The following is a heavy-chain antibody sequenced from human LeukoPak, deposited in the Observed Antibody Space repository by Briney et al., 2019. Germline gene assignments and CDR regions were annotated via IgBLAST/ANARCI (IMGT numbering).Heavy chain of an antibody. CDR3: ARGEMATIEDAFDI. D-gene: IGHD5-24*01. CDR1: GGSISSNSYY. J-gene: IGHJ3*02. Sequence: SETLSLTCAVSGGSISSNSYYWGWIRQPPGKGLEWIGSIYYSGSTYYNPSLKSRVTISVDTSKNQFSLKLSSVTAADTAVYYCARGEMATIEDAFDIWGQGTMVTVS. CDR2: IYYSGST. V-gene: IGHV4-39*01.